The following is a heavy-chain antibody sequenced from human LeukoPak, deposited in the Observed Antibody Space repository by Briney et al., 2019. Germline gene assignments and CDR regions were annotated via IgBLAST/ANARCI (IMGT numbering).Heavy chain of an antibody. J-gene: IGHJ6*03. V-gene: IGHV3-64*02. CDR2: IISHGGNT. CDR3: ARITMGATVANFYYYYMDV. CDR1: GFTFSGYS. D-gene: IGHD3-3*01. Sequence: GGSLRLSCAASGFTFSGYSMHWVRQAPGKGLEYVSAIISHGGNTYYADSVKGRFTISRDNSKNTLYLQMDSLRPEDMAVYYCARITMGATVANFYYYYMDVWGKGTTVTVSS.